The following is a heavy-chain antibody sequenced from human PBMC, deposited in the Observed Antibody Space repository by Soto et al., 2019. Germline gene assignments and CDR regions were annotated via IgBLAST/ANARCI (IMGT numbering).Heavy chain of an antibody. V-gene: IGHV3-23*01. J-gene: IGHJ4*02. D-gene: IGHD1-26*01. CDR2: ISGSGGST. Sequence: LILSCAASGFTFSSYAMSWVRQAPGKGLEWVSAISGSGGSTYYADSVKGRFTISRDNSKNTLYLQMNSLRAEDTAVYYCASSGSYGRGGYYFDYWGQGTLVTVSS. CDR3: ASSGSYGRGGYYFDY. CDR1: GFTFSSYA.